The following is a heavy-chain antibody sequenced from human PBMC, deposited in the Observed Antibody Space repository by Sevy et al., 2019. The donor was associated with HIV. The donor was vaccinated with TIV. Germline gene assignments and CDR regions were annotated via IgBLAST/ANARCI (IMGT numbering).Heavy chain of an antibody. CDR3: AREPQTYCSSTSCYLGPFDY. J-gene: IGHJ4*02. D-gene: IGHD2-2*01. CDR1: GFTFSSYS. Sequence: GGSLRLSCAASGFTFSSYSMNWVRQAPGKGLEWVSSISSSSSYIYYADSVKGRFTISRDNAKNSLYLQMNSLRAEDTAVYYCAREPQTYCSSTSCYLGPFDYWGQGTLVTVSS. CDR2: ISSSSSYI. V-gene: IGHV3-21*01.